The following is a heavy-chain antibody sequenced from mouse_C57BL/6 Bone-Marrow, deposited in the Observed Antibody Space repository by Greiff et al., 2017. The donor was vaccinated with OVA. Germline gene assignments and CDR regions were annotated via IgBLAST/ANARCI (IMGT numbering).Heavy chain of an antibody. Sequence: EVKLVESGGGLVKPGGSLKLSCAASGFTFSDYGMHWVRQAPEKGLEWVAYISSGSSTIYYEDTVKGRFTISRDNAKNTLFLQMTSLMSEDTAMYYCARSWFAYWGQGTLVTVSA. CDR3: ARSWFAY. CDR2: ISSGSSTI. V-gene: IGHV5-17*01. J-gene: IGHJ3*01. CDR1: GFTFSDYG.